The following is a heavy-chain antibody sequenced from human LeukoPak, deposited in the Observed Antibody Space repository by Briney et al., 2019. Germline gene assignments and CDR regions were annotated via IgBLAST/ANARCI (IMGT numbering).Heavy chain of an antibody. CDR1: GFTFSSYS. CDR3: ARSGDSSGYYPVDY. CDR2: ISSSSSYI. Sequence: GSLRLSCAASGFTFSSYSMNWVRQAPGKGLEWVSSISSSSSYIYYADSVKGRFTISGDNAKNSLYLQMNSLRAEDTAVYYCARSGDSSGYYPVDYWGQGTLVTVSS. J-gene: IGHJ4*02. V-gene: IGHV3-21*01. D-gene: IGHD3-22*01.